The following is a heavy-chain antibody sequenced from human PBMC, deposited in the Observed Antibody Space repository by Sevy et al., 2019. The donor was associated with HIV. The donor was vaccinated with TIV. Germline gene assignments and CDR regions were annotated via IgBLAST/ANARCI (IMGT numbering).Heavy chain of an antibody. Sequence: TLSLTCAVSGGSVTSSDYSWGWIRQPPGKGLEWIGYIYYSGSTYYNPSLKSRVTISVDTSKNQFSLKLSSVTAADTAVYYCARGALIYDSSGYWGLDYGMDVWGQGTTVTVSS. D-gene: IGHD3-22*01. CDR3: ARGALIYDSSGYWGLDYGMDV. V-gene: IGHV4-31*11. CDR2: IYYSGST. J-gene: IGHJ6*02. CDR1: GGSVTSSDYS.